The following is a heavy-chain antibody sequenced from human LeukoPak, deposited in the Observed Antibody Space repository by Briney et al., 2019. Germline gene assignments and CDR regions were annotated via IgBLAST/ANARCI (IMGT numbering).Heavy chain of an antibody. V-gene: IGHV3-48*01. J-gene: IGHJ4*02. D-gene: IGHD5-18*01. CDR2: ISNRGSTI. CDR1: GFTFSSYS. Sequence: GGSLRLSCAASGFTFSSYSMNWVRQAPGKGLEWISYISNRGSTIYYADSVKGRFTISRDNAKNSLYLQMNSLRAEDTAVYYCAREGAYSHGSLVDYWGQGTLLTVSS. CDR3: AREGAYSHGSLVDY.